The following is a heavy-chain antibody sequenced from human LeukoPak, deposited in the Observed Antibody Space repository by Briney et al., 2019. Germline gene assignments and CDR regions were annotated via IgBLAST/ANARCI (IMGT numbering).Heavy chain of an antibody. J-gene: IGHJ3*02. D-gene: IGHD1-1*01. Sequence: GGSLRLSCAASGFTVSSNYMSWVRQAPGKGLEWVSSISSSSSYIYYADSVKGRFTISRDNAKNSLYLQMNSLRAEDTAVYYCAPKTGNDAFDIWGQGTMVTVSS. CDR1: GFTVSSNY. CDR3: APKTGNDAFDI. CDR2: ISSSSSYI. V-gene: IGHV3-21*01.